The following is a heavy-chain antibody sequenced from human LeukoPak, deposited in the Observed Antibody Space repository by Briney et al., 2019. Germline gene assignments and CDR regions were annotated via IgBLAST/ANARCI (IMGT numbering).Heavy chain of an antibody. J-gene: IGHJ4*02. CDR1: GGSISSGGYS. CDR2: IYYSGST. CDR3: LRYDSSGLGY. Sequence: SETLSLTCAVSGGSISSGGYSWSWIRQHPGKGLEWIGYIYYSGSTYYNPSLKSRVTISVDTSKNQFSLKLSSVTAADTAVYYCLRYDSSGLGYWGQGTLVTVSS. V-gene: IGHV4-31*08. D-gene: IGHD3-22*01.